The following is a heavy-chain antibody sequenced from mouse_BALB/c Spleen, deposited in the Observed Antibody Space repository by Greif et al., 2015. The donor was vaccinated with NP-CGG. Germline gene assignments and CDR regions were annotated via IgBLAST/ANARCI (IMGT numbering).Heavy chain of an antibody. CDR3: ARPYYDYDGAYAMDY. CDR1: GYTFTSYW. Sequence: QVHVKQSGAELVKPGASVKLSCKASGYTFTSYWMHWVKQRPGQGLEWIGEIDPSDSYTNYNQKFKGKATLTVDKSSSTAYMQLSSLTSEDSAVYYCARPYYDYDGAYAMDYWGQGTSVTVSS. CDR2: IDPSDSYT. V-gene: IGHV1-69*02. J-gene: IGHJ4*01. D-gene: IGHD2-4*01.